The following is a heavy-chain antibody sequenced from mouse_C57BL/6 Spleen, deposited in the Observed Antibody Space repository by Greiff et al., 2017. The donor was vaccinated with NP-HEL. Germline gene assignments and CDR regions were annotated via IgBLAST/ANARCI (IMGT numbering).Heavy chain of an antibody. CDR3: ARIYSNYSYYAMDY. V-gene: IGHV1-81*01. CDR1: GYTFTSYG. J-gene: IGHJ4*01. Sequence: QVQLQQSGAELARPGASVKLSCKASGYTFTSYGISWVKQRTGQGLEWIGEIYPRSGNTYYNEKFKGKATLTADKSSSTAYMELRSLTSEDSAVYFCARIYSNYSYYAMDYWGQGTSVTVSS. D-gene: IGHD2-5*01. CDR2: IYPRSGNT.